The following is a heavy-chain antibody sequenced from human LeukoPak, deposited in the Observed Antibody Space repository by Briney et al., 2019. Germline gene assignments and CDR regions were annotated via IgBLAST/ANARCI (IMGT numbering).Heavy chain of an antibody. CDR1: GFTFSSYG. J-gene: IGHJ6*02. Sequence: PGRSLRLSCAASGFTFSSYGMHWVRQAPGKGLEWVAVISYDGSNKYYADSVKGRFTISRDNSENTLYLQMNGLRAEDTAVYYCAKDWSYYDILTAPDYYGMDVWGQGTTVTVSS. CDR3: AKDWSYYDILTAPDYYGMDV. D-gene: IGHD3-9*01. V-gene: IGHV3-30*18. CDR2: ISYDGSNK.